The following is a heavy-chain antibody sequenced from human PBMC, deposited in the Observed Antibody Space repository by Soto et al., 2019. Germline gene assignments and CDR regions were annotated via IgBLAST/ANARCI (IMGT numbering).Heavy chain of an antibody. CDR1: GDSVSSNSAA. D-gene: IGHD4-17*01. CDR2: TYYRSKWYN. CDR3: ARSPYGDYPRYSYYGMDV. Sequence: SQTLSLTCAISGDSVSSNSAAWNWIRQSPSRGLEWLGRTYYRSKWYNDYAVSVKSRITINPDTSKNQFSLQLNSVTPEDTAVYYCARSPYGDYPRYSYYGMDVWGQGTTVTVSS. V-gene: IGHV6-1*01. J-gene: IGHJ6*02.